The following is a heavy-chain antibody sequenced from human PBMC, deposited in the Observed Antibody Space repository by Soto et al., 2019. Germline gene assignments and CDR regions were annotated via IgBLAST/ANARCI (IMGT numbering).Heavy chain of an antibody. CDR3: ASMRYDYVWGSYRNVDY. J-gene: IGHJ4*02. CDR1: GGSFSGYY. V-gene: IGHV4-34*01. CDR2: INHSGST. Sequence: PSETLSLTCAVYGGSFSGYYWSWIRQPPGKGLEWIGEINHSGSTNYNPSLKSRVTISVDTSKNQFSLKLSSVTAADTAVYYCASMRYDYVWGSYRNVDYWGQGTLVTVSS. D-gene: IGHD3-16*02.